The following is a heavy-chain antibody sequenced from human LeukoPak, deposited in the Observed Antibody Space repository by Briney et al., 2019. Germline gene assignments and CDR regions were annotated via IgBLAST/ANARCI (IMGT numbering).Heavy chain of an antibody. Sequence: KPSETLSLTCTVSGGSISSYYRSWIRQPPGKGLEWIGCIYYSGSTNYNPSLKSRVIIPVDTSNNQFSLKLSSVTAADTAVYYWARERLGELSDAFDIWGQGTMVTVSS. J-gene: IGHJ3*02. D-gene: IGHD3-16*02. CDR1: GGSISSYY. V-gene: IGHV4-59*01. CDR2: IYYSGST. CDR3: ARERLGELSDAFDI.